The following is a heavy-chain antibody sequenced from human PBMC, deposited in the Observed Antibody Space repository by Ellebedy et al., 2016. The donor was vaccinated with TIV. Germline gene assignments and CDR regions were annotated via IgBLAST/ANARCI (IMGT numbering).Heavy chain of an antibody. CDR1: GFIFSSYW. J-gene: IGHJ4*02. CDR2: VNSDGSHT. Sequence: GESLKISCAASGFIFSSYWMNWVRQVPGKGLEWVSRVNSDGSHTIYADSVKGRFTISRDNAKNTVYLQMDSLRNEDTAVYYCARRYSSGRPLDSWGQGALVTVSS. CDR3: ARRYSSGRPLDS. V-gene: IGHV3-74*01. D-gene: IGHD6-19*01.